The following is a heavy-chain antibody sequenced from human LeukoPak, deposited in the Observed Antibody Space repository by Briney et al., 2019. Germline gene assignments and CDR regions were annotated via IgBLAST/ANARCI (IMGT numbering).Heavy chain of an antibody. J-gene: IGHJ6*02. Sequence: SENLSLTCTVSGDSIRSNYWSWIRQPPGKGLEWIAYISSSGSTNFNPSLKNRVYISIDTSKNQFSLSLSSVTAADTAVYYCARHDGAAAGNAGDYYYYGMDVWGQGTTVTVSS. V-gene: IGHV4-59*01. CDR2: ISSSGST. CDR3: ARHDGAAAGNAGDYYYYGMDV. D-gene: IGHD6-13*01. CDR1: GDSIRSNY.